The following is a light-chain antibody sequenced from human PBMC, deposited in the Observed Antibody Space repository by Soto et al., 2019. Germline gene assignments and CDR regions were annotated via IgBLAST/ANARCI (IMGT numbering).Light chain of an antibody. J-gene: IGKJ1*01. CDR1: QSVTSNY. Sequence: EIVLTQSPGTLSLSPGERATLSCRASQSVTSNYLAWYQQKPGQAPRLLISAASSRATGIPDRFSGSGSGTDFTLTINKLEPEDSAVYYCQQSTTSPWTFGQGTRVEIK. CDR3: QQSTTSPWT. V-gene: IGKV3-20*01. CDR2: AAS.